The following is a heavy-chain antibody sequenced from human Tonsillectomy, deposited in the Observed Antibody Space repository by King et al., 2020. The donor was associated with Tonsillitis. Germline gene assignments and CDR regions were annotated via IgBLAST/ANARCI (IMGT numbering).Heavy chain of an antibody. CDR1: GFTFSSYA. Sequence: VQLVESGGGLVQPGGSLRLSCAASGFTFSSYAMSWVRQAPGKGLEWVSAISGSGGSTYYADSVKGRFTISRDNSKNTLYLQMNRLRAEDTAVYYCARRGGYDILTELDYWGQGTLVTVSS. CDR2: ISGSGGST. D-gene: IGHD3-9*01. J-gene: IGHJ4*02. CDR3: ARRGGYDILTELDY. V-gene: IGHV3-23*04.